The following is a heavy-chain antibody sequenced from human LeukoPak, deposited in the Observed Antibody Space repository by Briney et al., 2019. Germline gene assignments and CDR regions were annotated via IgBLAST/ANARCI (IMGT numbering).Heavy chain of an antibody. J-gene: IGHJ4*02. V-gene: IGHV3-15*01. CDR3: TTDPYYDSSGYYFY. CDR1: GFTFTSYA. Sequence: PGGSLRHSCAASGFTFTSYAMSWVRQAPGKGLEWVGRIKSKTDGGTTDYAAPVKGRFTISRDDSKNTLYLQMNSLKTEDTAVYYCTTDPYYDSSGYYFYWGQGTLVTVSS. CDR2: IKSKTDGGTT. D-gene: IGHD3-22*01.